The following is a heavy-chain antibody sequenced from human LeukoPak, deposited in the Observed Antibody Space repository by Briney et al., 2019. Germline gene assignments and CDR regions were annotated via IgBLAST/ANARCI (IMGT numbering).Heavy chain of an antibody. CDR2: IYYSGST. CDR1: GGSISSYY. V-gene: IGHV4-59*01. CDR3: ARNYYDSSGYYSLDY. D-gene: IGHD3-22*01. Sequence: SETLSLTCTVSGGSISSYYWSWIRQPPGKGLEWIGYIYYSGSTNYNPSLKSRVTISVDTSKNQFSLKLSSVTAADTAVYYCARNYYDSSGYYSLDYWGQGTLVTVSS. J-gene: IGHJ4*02.